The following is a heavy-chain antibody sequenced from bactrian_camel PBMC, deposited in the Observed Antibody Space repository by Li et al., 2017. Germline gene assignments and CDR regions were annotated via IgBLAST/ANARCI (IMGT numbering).Heavy chain of an antibody. Sequence: VQLVESGGGSVQTGGSLRLSCVVSGYAYSDGYCLGWSRQAPGKEREGVAAINSSGGRTYYRDSVKGRFTISQDNAKNTLYLQMNSLKPEDTGMYYCAAVALGSAPRFGSAFAGCEYNSWGQGTQVTVS. CDR2: INSSGGRT. D-gene: IGHD6*01. CDR1: GYAYSDGYC. J-gene: IGHJ4*01. CDR3: AAVALGSAPRFGSAFAGCEYNS. V-gene: IGHV3S1*01.